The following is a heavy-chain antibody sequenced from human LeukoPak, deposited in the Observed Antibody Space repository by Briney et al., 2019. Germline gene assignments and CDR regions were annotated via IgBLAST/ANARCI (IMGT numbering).Heavy chain of an antibody. J-gene: IGHJ4*02. CDR1: GYSISSGYY. CDR3: ARALQYGSGTPEY. D-gene: IGHD3-10*01. Sequence: PSETLSLTCSVSGYSISSGYYWGWIRQPPGKGLEWIGSIYHSGSTYYNPFLKSRVTISVDTSKNQFSLKLSSVTAADTAVYYCARALQYGSGTPEYWGQGTLVTVSS. V-gene: IGHV4-38-2*02. CDR2: IYHSGST.